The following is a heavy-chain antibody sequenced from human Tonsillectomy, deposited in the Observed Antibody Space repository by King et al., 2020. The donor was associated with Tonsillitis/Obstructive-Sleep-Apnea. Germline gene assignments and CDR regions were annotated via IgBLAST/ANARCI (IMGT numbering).Heavy chain of an antibody. Sequence: VQLVESGGGVVQPGRSLRLSCAAAGFTFSTYGMHWVRQAPGKGLEWVAVIWYDGSKKYYADSVKGRFTISRDNSKNTLYVEVNSLRAEDTAVYYCARGWSGNSASFDYWGQGTLVTVSS. D-gene: IGHD3-3*01. CDR2: IWYDGSKK. V-gene: IGHV3-33*01. J-gene: IGHJ4*02. CDR1: GFTFSTYG. CDR3: ARGWSGNSASFDY.